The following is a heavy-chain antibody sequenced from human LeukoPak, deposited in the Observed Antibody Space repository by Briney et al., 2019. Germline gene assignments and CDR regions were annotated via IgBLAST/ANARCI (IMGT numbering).Heavy chain of an antibody. V-gene: IGHV3-21*01. Sequence: GGSLRLSCAASGFTFSDYYMNWVRQAPGKGLQWVSSISSSSSYIYYADSVKGRFTISRDNAKNSLYLQMSSLRAEDTAVYYCARDSLHPSSLHYYFDYWGQGTLVTASS. CDR1: GFTFSDYY. D-gene: IGHD6-6*01. CDR3: ARDSLHPSSLHYYFDY. CDR2: ISSSSSYI. J-gene: IGHJ4*02.